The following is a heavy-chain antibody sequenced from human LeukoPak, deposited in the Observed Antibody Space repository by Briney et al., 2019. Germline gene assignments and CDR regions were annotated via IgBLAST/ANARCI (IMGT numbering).Heavy chain of an antibody. V-gene: IGHV3-30*18. J-gene: IGHJ4*02. D-gene: IGHD3-10*01. CDR3: AKDLFGMVRSFDY. Sequence: PGRSLRLSCAASGFXFSNYGMYWVRQAPGKGLEWVAVISYDGSNKYYADSVKGRFTISRDNSKNTLYLQMNSLRAEDTAVYYCAKDLFGMVRSFDYWGQGTLVTVSS. CDR1: GFXFSNYG. CDR2: ISYDGSNK.